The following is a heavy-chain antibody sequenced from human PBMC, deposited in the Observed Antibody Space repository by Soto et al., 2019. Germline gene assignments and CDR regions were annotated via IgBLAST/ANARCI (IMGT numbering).Heavy chain of an antibody. CDR3: ARAGHSGSSEGANWFDP. CDR2: IYYSGST. V-gene: IGHV4-31*03. J-gene: IGHJ5*02. D-gene: IGHD6-6*01. Sequence: PSETLSLTCTVSGGSISSGGYYWSWIRQHPGKGLEWIGYIYYSGSTYFNPSLKSRLTISVDTSKNQFSLQLSSVTAADTAVYYCARAGHSGSSEGANWFDPWGQGTLVTVSS. CDR1: GGSISSGGYY.